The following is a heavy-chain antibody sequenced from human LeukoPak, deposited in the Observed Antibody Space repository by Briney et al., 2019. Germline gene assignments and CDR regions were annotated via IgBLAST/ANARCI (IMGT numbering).Heavy chain of an antibody. CDR2: IYYSGST. J-gene: IGHJ4*02. D-gene: IGHD3-10*01. CDR3: ARWGMVRGVIPGHFDY. V-gene: IGHV4-31*03. CDR1: GGSISSGGYY. Sequence: PSETLSLTCTVSGGSISSGGYYWSWIRQHPGKGLEWIGYIYYSGSTYYNPSLKSRVTISVDTSKNQFSLKLSSVTAADTAVYYCARWGMVRGVIPGHFDYWGQGTLVTVSS.